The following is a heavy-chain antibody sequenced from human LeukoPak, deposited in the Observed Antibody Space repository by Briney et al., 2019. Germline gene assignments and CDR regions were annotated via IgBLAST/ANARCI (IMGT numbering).Heavy chain of an antibody. D-gene: IGHD3-10*01. CDR3: ARVVVRGVINY. Sequence: GGSLRLSCAASGFTFSDYYMSWIRQAPGKGLEWVSYISSSGSTIYYADSVKGRFTISRDNAKNSLYLQMNSLRAEDMAVYYCARVVVRGVINYWGQGTLVTVSS. V-gene: IGHV3-11*01. CDR1: GFTFSDYY. J-gene: IGHJ4*02. CDR2: ISSSGSTI.